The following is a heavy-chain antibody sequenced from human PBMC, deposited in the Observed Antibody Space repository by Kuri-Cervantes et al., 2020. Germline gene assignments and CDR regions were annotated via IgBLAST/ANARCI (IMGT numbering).Heavy chain of an antibody. CDR2: VSWNGSRT. D-gene: IGHD2-2*01. Sequence: LSLTCAASGFTFSNSDMNWVRQAPGKGLEWVSGVSWNGSRTHYADSVKGRFTISRDNSKNTLYLQMNSLRAEDTAVYYCARHSSTRARGGRIDYWGQGTLVTVSS. J-gene: IGHJ4*02. V-gene: IGHV3-35*01. CDR1: GFTFSNSD. CDR3: ARHSSTRARGGRIDY.